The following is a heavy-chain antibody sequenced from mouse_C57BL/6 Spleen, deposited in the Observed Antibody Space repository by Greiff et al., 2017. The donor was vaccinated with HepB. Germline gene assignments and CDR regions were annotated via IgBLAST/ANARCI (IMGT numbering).Heavy chain of an antibody. D-gene: IGHD1-1*01. Sequence: QVQLQQSGAELMKPGASVKLSCKATGYTFTGYWIEWVKQRPGHGLEWIGEILPGSGSTNYNEKFKGKATFTADTSSNTAYMQLSSLTTEDSAIYYCARGPYYYGSSYRYFDVWGTGTTVTVSS. CDR2: ILPGSGST. V-gene: IGHV1-9*01. CDR3: ARGPYYYGSSYRYFDV. J-gene: IGHJ1*03. CDR1: GYTFTGYW.